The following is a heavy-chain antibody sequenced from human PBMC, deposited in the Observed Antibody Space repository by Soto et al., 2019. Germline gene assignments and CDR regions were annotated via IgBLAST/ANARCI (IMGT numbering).Heavy chain of an antibody. V-gene: IGHV3-13*01. CDR2: IGTAGDT. CDR3: ARGAFSSTGYYYYALDV. Sequence: EVQLVESGGGLVQPGGSLRLSCAASGFTFSSYDMHWVRQATGKGLEWVSAIGTAGDTYYPGSAKGRFTISRENAKNSSYLQMNSLRAGDTAVYYCARGAFSSTGYYYYALDVWSQGTTVTVSS. CDR1: GFTFSSYD. J-gene: IGHJ6*02. D-gene: IGHD6-13*01.